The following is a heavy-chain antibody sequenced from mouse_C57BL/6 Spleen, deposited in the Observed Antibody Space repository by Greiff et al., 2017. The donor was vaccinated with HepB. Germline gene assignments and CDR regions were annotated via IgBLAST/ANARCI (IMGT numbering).Heavy chain of an antibody. D-gene: IGHD2-12*01. J-gene: IGHJ4*01. CDR1: GYTFTSYW. Sequence: QVQLQQPGAELVRPGSSEKLSCKASGYTFTSYWMHWVKQRPIQGLEWIGNIDPSDSETHYNQKFKDKATLTVDKSSSTAYMQLSSLTSEDSAVYYCARWHYTYYAMDYWGQGTSVTVSS. CDR2: IDPSDSET. CDR3: ARWHYTYYAMDY. V-gene: IGHV1-52*01.